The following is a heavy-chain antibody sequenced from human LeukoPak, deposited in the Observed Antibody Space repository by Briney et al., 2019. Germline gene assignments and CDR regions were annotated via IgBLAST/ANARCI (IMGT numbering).Heavy chain of an antibody. J-gene: IGHJ4*02. D-gene: IGHD3-22*01. CDR1: GYTFTSYD. CDR3: TRGSYYDSSGYSGVRLFDY. CDR2: INPNSGGT. Sequence: ASVKVSCKASGYTFTSYDIHWVRQAPGQGLEWMGWINPNSGGTNYAQKFQGRVTMTSDTSISTAYMELSRLRSDDTALYYCTRGSYYDSSGYSGVRLFDYWGQGTPVTVPS. V-gene: IGHV1-2*02.